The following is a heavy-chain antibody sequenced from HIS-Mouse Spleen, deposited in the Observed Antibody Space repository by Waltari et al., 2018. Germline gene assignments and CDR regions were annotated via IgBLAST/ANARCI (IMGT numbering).Heavy chain of an antibody. CDR2: INHSGST. CDR3: ARYRKAVAGTWVDYFDY. CDR1: GGSFSGYY. J-gene: IGHJ4*02. V-gene: IGHV4-34*01. Sequence: QVQLQQWGAGLLKPSETLSLTCAVYGGSFSGYYWSWIRQPPGKGLEWIGEINHSGSTNYNPSLKSRVTISVDTSKNQFSLKLGSVTAADTAVYYCARYRKAVAGTWVDYFDYWGQGTLVTVSS. D-gene: IGHD6-19*01.